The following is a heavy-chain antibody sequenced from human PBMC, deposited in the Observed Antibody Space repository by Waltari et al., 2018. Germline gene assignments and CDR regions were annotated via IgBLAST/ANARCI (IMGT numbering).Heavy chain of an antibody. CDR2: ISSKSTDI. V-gene: IGHV3-21*01. CDR1: GFSFRHYN. Sequence: QLVESGGGLVTPGSSLSLSCSASGFSFRHYNLHWLRRAPGKGLEWVSSISSKSTDIYYADSVRGRFSISRDNAENSLFLQMNNLRGEDTAVYYCARDTIFYGSGSYDPRGQGTRVTVSS. D-gene: IGHD3-10*01. CDR3: ARDTIFYGSGSYDP. J-gene: IGHJ5*02.